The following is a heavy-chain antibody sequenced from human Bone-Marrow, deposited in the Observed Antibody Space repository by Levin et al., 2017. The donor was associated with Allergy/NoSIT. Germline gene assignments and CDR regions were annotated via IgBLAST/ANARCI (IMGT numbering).Heavy chain of an antibody. Sequence: GESLKISCAASEFIFSNYWMHWVRQVPGKGLVWVSRIDTDGSYTDYADSVKGRFTISRDNAKHTLYLQMNSLRVEDTAVYYCTRGATDWHGIDYWGQGTLVTVSS. J-gene: IGHJ4*02. CDR2: IDTDGSYT. V-gene: IGHV3-74*01. D-gene: IGHD3-9*01. CDR1: EFIFSNYW. CDR3: TRGATDWHGIDY.